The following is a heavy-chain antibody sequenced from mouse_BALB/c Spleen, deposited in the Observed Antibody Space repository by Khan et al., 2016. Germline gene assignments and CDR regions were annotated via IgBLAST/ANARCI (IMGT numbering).Heavy chain of an antibody. V-gene: IGHV14-3*02. J-gene: IGHJ3*01. CDR1: GFNIKDTY. Sequence: EVQLQESGAELVKPGASVKLSCTASGFNIKDTYMHWVKQRPEQGLEWIGRIDPANGNTKYDPKFQGKATITAATSSNTAYLPLSSLTSGDTAVYCCARSPYEYAVGFAYWGQGTLVTVSA. CDR3: ARSPYEYAVGFAY. CDR2: IDPANGNT. D-gene: IGHD2-4*01.